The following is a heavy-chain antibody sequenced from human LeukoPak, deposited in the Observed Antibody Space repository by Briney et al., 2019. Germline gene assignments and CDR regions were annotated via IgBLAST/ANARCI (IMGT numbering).Heavy chain of an antibody. CDR1: GFTFSRHW. D-gene: IGHD4-17*01. V-gene: IGHV3-7*01. Sequence: GGSLRLSCAASGFTFSRHWMGWVRQAPGKRPECVASIKQDGSQYYVDSVKGRFIISRDNAKNSLYLQMNSLRVEDTAVYSCARGPDYGDRLDFFDYWGQGTLVTVSS. CDR3: ARGPDYGDRLDFFDY. CDR2: IKQDGSQ. J-gene: IGHJ4*02.